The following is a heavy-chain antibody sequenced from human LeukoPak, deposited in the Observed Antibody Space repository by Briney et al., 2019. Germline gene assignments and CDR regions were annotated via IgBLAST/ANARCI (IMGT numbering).Heavy chain of an antibody. CDR2: IYYSGST. Sequence: SETLSLTCTVSGGSMSSYYWSWIRQPPGKGLEWIGYIYYSGSTKYNPSLKSRVTISVDTSKNQFSLKLNSVTAAETAVYYCARPRGVRIAAAGTDVFDIWGQGTMVTVSS. V-gene: IGHV4-59*12. J-gene: IGHJ3*02. CDR3: ARPRGVRIAAAGTDVFDI. D-gene: IGHD6-13*01. CDR1: GGSMSSYY.